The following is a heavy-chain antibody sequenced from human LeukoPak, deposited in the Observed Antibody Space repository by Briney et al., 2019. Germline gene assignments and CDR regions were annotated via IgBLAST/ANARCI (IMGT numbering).Heavy chain of an antibody. CDR1: GGSISSYY. J-gene: IGHJ4*02. CDR2: IYTSGST. CDR3: ARTYSGYDWDAYYFAY. Sequence: PSETLSLTCTVSGGSISSYYWSWIRQPAGKGLEWIGRIYTSGSTNYNPSLKSRVTMSVDTSKNQFSLKLSSVTAADTAVYYCARTYSGYDWDAYYFAYWGQGTLVPVSS. V-gene: IGHV4-4*07. D-gene: IGHD5-12*01.